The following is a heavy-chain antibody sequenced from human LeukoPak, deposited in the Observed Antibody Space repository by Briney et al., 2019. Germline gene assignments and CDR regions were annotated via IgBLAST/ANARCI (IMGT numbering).Heavy chain of an antibody. CDR1: GFTFSSYG. CDR2: ISYDGSNK. V-gene: IGHV3-30*18. Sequence: GGSLRLSCAASGFTFSSYGMHWVRQAPGKGLEWVAVISYDGSNKYYADSVKGRFTISRDNSKNTLYLQMNSLRVEDTAVYYCAKAGSSGRQKLGSWFDPWGQGTLVTVSS. CDR3: AKAGSSGRQKLGSWFDP. D-gene: IGHD6-19*01. J-gene: IGHJ5*02.